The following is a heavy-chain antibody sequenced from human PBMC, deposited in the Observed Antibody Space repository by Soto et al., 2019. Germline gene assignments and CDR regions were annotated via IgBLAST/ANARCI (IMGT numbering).Heavy chain of an antibody. CDR3: PRPRGARYFDY. CDR2: IYCSGST. CDR1: GGPISSGDYY. D-gene: IGHD1-20*01. V-gene: IGHV4-30-4*01. Sequence: PSETLSLTCTVSGGPISSGDYYWSWIRQPPGKGLEWIGYIYCSGSTYYNPSLKSRVTISVDTSKNQFSLKLSSVTAADTAVYYWPRPRGARYFDYWGQGTLVTVPP. J-gene: IGHJ4*02.